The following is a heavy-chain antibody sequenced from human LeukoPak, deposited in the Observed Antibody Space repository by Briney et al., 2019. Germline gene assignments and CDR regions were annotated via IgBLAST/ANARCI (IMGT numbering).Heavy chain of an antibody. CDR3: ARGILVSPTIFGVALAGYMDV. CDR1: GGTLRSYT. D-gene: IGHD3-3*01. V-gene: IGHV1-69*13. CDR2: IIPIFGTS. Sequence: SVKVSCKASGGTLRSYTITWVRQAPGQGLEWMGGIIPIFGTSNYAQKFQGRVTITADESTSTAYMELSSLRSEDTAVYYCARGILVSPTIFGVALAGYMDVWGKGTTVTVSS. J-gene: IGHJ6*03.